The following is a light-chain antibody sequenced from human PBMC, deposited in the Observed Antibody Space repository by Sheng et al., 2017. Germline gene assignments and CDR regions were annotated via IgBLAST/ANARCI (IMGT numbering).Light chain of an antibody. CDR1: QSLLHSNGYNY. Sequence: DIVMTQSPLSLPVTPGEPASISCRSSQSLLHSNGYNYLDWYLQKPGQSPQVLISLGSNRASGVPDRFSGSGSGTDFTLKISRVEAEDVGVYYYMQALQTPRTFGQGTKLEIK. J-gene: IGKJ2*01. V-gene: IGKV2-28*01. CDR2: LGS. CDR3: MQALQTPRT.